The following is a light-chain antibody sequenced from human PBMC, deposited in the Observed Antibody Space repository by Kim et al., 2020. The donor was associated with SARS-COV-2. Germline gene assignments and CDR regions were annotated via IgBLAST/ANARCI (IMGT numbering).Light chain of an antibody. J-gene: IGKJ5*01. CDR1: QTVTYE. CDR2: DAS. Sequence: LSPGERATRSCRASQTVTYELAWYQQKPGQAPRLLIYDASNRATGVPTKFSGSGSGTDFTLTISSLEPEDFAVYYCQQRSKWPITFGQGTRLEIK. V-gene: IGKV3-11*01. CDR3: QQRSKWPIT.